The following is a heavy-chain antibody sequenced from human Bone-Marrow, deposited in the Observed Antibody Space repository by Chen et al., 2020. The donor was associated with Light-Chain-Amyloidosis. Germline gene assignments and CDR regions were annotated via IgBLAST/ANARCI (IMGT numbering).Heavy chain of an antibody. CDR3: ARGLKYSTSSRDY. CDR2: VNSTSGGT. CDR1: GYTFTDYA. Sequence: QVHLVQSGAEVGKPGASVKLSCKASGYTFTDYAIHWVRQAPGQGPEWMGWVNSTSGGTKYAQKIQGRVTMNRDTSNSTTYMELNSLISDDTALYYCARGLKYSTSSRDYWGQGTLVTVSS. V-gene: IGHV1-2*02. J-gene: IGHJ4*02. D-gene: IGHD6-6*01.